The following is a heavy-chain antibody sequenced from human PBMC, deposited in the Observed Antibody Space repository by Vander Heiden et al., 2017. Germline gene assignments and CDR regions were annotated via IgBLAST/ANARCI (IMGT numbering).Heavy chain of an antibody. CDR1: GFTFGDYA. V-gene: IGHV3-49*03. CDR2: IRSKAYGGTT. D-gene: IGHD5-18*01. CDR3: TRADTAWTYYYYGMDV. J-gene: IGHJ6*02. Sequence: EVQLVESGGGLVQPGRSLRLSCTASGFTFGDYAMSWFRQAPGKGLEWVGFIRSKAYGGTTEYAASVKGRFTISRDDSKSIAYLQMNSLKTEDTAVYYCTRADTAWTYYYYGMDVWGQGTTVTVSS.